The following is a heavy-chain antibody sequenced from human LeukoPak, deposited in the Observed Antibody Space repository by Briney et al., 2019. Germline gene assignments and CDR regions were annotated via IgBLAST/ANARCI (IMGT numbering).Heavy chain of an antibody. V-gene: IGHV3-11*01. D-gene: IGHD2-21*01. CDR1: GITFSDYY. Sequence: GGSLRLSCAASGITFSDYYMSWIRQALGKGLEWVSYISGSGSTIYYADSVKGRFTISRDNAKNSLYLQMNSLRAEDTAVYYCARHHIGDYGIYGDDAFDIWGQGTMVTVSS. CDR2: ISGSGSTI. J-gene: IGHJ3*02. CDR3: ARHHIGDYGIYGDDAFDI.